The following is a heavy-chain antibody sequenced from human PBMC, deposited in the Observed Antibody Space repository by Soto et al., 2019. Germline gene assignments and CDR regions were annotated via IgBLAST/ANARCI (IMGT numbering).Heavy chain of an antibody. CDR3: ARDRGGTYGWDVGQIDY. CDR2: IWYDGSNK. Sequence: QVQLVESGGGVVQPGRSLRLSCAASGFTFSSYGMHWVRQAPGKGLEWVAVIWYDGSNKYYADSVKGRFTISRDNSKNTLYLQMNSLRAEDTAVYYCARDRGGTYGWDVGQIDYWGQGTLVTVSS. V-gene: IGHV3-33*01. J-gene: IGHJ4*02. CDR1: GFTFSSYG. D-gene: IGHD3-16*01.